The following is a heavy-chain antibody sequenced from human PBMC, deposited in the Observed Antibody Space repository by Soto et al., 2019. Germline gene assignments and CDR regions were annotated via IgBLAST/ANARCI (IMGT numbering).Heavy chain of an antibody. CDR3: EAEMTFGKLSVV. CDR2: IFPRFGTT. Sequence: QVQLVQSGAEVKKPGSSVKVSCKASGDTDTNYVISWVRQAPGQGLEWMGGIFPRFGTTYSAQKLQDRLTITADESTSTVYMQLSSLRLDDTAVYYCEAEMTFGKLSVVWGQGTTVTVSS. D-gene: IGHD3-16*02. J-gene: IGHJ6*02. CDR1: GDTDTNYV. V-gene: IGHV1-69*01.